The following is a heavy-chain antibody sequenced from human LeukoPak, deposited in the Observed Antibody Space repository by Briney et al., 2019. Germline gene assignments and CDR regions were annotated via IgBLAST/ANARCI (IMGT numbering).Heavy chain of an antibody. Sequence: PGGSLRLSCAASGFTFSDYWMHWVRQAPGKGLVWVSRINTDGSSTSYVDSVKGRFTISRDNAKNSLYLQMNSLRAEDTAMYYCARERKSGWLERTYNFDYGGQGTLVTVSS. CDR2: INTDGSST. V-gene: IGHV3-74*01. D-gene: IGHD1-1*01. CDR3: ARERKSGWLERTYNFDY. CDR1: GFTFSDYW. J-gene: IGHJ4*02.